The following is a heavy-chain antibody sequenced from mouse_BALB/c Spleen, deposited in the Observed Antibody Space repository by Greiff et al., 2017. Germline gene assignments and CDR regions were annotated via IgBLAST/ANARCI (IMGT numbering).Heavy chain of an antibody. J-gene: IGHJ4*01. D-gene: IGHD1-1*01. CDR1: GYTFTSYW. CDR2: IYPGSGST. V-gene: IGHV1S22*01. Sequence: LQQPGSELVRPGASVKLSCKASGYTFTSYWMHWVKQRPGQGLEWIGNIYPGSGSTNYDEKFKSKATLTVDTSSSTAYMQLSSLTSEDSAVYYCTREYGSSYGYAMDYWGQGTSVTVSS. CDR3: TREYGSSYGYAMDY.